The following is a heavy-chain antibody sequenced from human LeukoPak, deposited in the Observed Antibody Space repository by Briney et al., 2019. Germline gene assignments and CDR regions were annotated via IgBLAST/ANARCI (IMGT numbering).Heavy chain of an antibody. CDR3: AKDLGPGSMATSPGFDY. J-gene: IGHJ4*02. D-gene: IGHD5-24*01. Sequence: GGSLRLSCAASGFTFSSYALSWVRQAPGKGLEWVSSISSSSSYIYYADSVKGRFTISRDNAKTSLYLQMNSLRAEDTALYYCAKDLGPGSMATSPGFDYWGQGTLVTVSS. CDR2: ISSSSSYI. CDR1: GFTFSSYA. V-gene: IGHV3-21*04.